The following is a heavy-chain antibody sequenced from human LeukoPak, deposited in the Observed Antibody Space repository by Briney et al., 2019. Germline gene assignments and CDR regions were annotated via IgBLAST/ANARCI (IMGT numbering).Heavy chain of an antibody. V-gene: IGHV1-8*01. D-gene: IGHD6-25*01. CDR3: ARVPSGGDKFDP. J-gene: IGHJ5*02. CDR2: MNPNSGNT. CDR1: GYTSTSYD. Sequence: ASVKVSCKASGYTSTSYDINWVRQATGQGLEWMGWMNPNSGNTGYAQKFQGRVTMTRNTSIRTAYMELSSLRSEDTAVYYCARVPSGGDKFDPWGQGTLVTVSS.